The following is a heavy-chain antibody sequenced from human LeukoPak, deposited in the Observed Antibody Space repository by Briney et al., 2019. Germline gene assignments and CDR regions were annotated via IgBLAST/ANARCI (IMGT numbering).Heavy chain of an antibody. V-gene: IGHV3-30*02. CDR3: AKDHHLEVVYYYYYMDV. D-gene: IGHD1-1*01. J-gene: IGHJ6*03. CDR1: GFTFSSYG. CDR2: IRYDGSNK. Sequence: PGGSLRLSCAASGFTFSSYGMHWVRQAPGKGLEWVAFIRYDGSNKYYADSVKGRFTISRDNSKNTLYLQMNSLRAEDTAVYYCAKDHHLEVVYYYYYMDVWGKGTTVTVSS.